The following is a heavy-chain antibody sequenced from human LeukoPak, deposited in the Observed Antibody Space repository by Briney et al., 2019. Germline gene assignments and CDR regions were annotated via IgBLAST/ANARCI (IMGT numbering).Heavy chain of an antibody. CDR3: ARLAILTGYFFDY. D-gene: IGHD3-9*01. Sequence: SETLSLTCTVSGGSISSSTYYWGWIRQPPGKGLEWIGSIFYSGSTYYNPSLKSRVTISVDTSMNQFSLKLSSVTAADTAVYYCARLAILTGYFFDYWGQGTLVTVSS. CDR1: GGSISSSTYY. V-gene: IGHV4-39*01. CDR2: IFYSGST. J-gene: IGHJ4*02.